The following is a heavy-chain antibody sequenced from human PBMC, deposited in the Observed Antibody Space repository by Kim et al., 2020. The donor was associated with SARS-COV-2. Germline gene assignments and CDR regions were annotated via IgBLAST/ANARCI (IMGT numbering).Heavy chain of an antibody. CDR2: INPDGTYT. D-gene: IGHD3-10*01. CDR3: VRLRGFMVRGVYDY. J-gene: IGHJ4*02. V-gene: IGHV3-74*01. CDR1: GFTFSDYW. Sequence: GGSLRLSCAASGFTFSDYWLHWVRQTPGKGLEWVSRINPDGTYTTYADSVKGRFTISRDNAKNTQHLQMNSLRAEDTAVYYCVRLRGFMVRGVYDYWGQGTLVTVSS.